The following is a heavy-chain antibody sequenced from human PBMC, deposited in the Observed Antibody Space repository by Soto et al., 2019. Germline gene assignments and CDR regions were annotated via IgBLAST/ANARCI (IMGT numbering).Heavy chain of an antibody. D-gene: IGHD2-2*01. Sequence: QVQLVQSGAEVKKPGSSVKVSCKASGGTFRTYSITWVRQAPGQGLEWMGKIIPILDMANYAQKFQGRVTINADKSTGIAYIELKSLRSEDTAVYYCARGPVVVVPDDMFTRHNWFDPWGQGTRVTVSS. CDR1: GGTFRTYS. J-gene: IGHJ5*02. CDR3: ARGPVVVVPDDMFTRHNWFDP. V-gene: IGHV1-69*02. CDR2: IIPILDMA.